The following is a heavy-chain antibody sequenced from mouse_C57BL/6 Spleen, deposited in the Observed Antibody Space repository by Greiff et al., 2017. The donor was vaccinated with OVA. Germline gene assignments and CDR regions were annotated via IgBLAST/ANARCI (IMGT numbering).Heavy chain of an antibody. Sequence: QVQLQQPGAELVRPGSSVKLSCKASGYTFTSYWMHWVKQRPIQGLEWIGNIDPSDSETNYNQKFKDKATLTVDKSSNTAYMQLSSLTSEDSAVYYVARSGNWADWYCDVWGTGTTVTVSS. CDR3: ARSGNWADWYCDV. D-gene: IGHD4-1*01. CDR1: GYTFTSYW. CDR2: IDPSDSET. J-gene: IGHJ1*03. V-gene: IGHV1-52*01.